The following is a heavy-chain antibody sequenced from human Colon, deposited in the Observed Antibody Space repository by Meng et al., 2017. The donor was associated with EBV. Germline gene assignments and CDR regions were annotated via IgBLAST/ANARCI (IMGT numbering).Heavy chain of an antibody. J-gene: IGHJ4*02. V-gene: IGHV4-4*02. CDR1: GVSIRSNIR. CDR2: IDDSGST. CDR3: SRGKQDAWELLAY. D-gene: IGHD1-26*01. Sequence: PGPVMPSRTHVLTFGCFGVSIRSNIRVPWVSQHPRKWMEWIGDIDDSGSTNYTPSLNSRISISLDKSKNHFALKVNSVTAAYTAVYYCSRGKQDAWELLAYWGQGALVTVSS.